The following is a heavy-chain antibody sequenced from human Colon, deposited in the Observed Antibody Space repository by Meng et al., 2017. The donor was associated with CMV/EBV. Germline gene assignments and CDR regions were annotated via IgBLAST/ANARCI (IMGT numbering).Heavy chain of an antibody. CDR1: GFTFSSYG. CDR3: AKDRAYCGSFSCSPNYFDG. Sequence: GGSLRLSCAASGFTFSSYGMHWVRQAPGKGLEWVAFIRYDGSNKYYADSVKGRFTISRDNSKNTLYLRMIDLRAEDTAMYYCAKDRAYCGSFSCSPNYFDGWGQGNLVTVSS. J-gene: IGHJ4*02. V-gene: IGHV3-30*02. CDR2: IRYDGSNK. D-gene: IGHD2-21*01.